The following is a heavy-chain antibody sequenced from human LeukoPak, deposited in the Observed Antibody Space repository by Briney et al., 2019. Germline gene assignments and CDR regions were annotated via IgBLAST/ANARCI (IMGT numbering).Heavy chain of an antibody. Sequence: GGSLRLSCAASGFTVSSNYMSWVRQAPGKGLEWVSVIYTGGYTSYADSVKGRFTISRDNSKNTLYLQMNSLRAEDTAVYYCAKRSGYYYGRRYYFDYWGQGTLVTVSS. CDR2: IYTGGYT. V-gene: IGHV3-53*01. CDR3: AKRSGYYYGRRYYFDY. CDR1: GFTVSSNY. D-gene: IGHD3-22*01. J-gene: IGHJ4*02.